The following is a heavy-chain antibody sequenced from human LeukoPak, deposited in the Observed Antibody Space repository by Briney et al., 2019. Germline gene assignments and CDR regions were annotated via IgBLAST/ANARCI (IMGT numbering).Heavy chain of an antibody. J-gene: IGHJ4*02. D-gene: IGHD2-15*01. V-gene: IGHV3-7*01. CDR3: ARDPDSSAFDY. Sequence: GGSLRLSCTAAGFNFGTYWMSWVRQSPEKGLEFVANIKYDDTVKNYVDSAKGRFTISRDNPSNSVYLQMDSLRPEDTALYYCARDPDSSAFDYWGQGAQVTVSS. CDR2: IKYDDTVK. CDR1: GFNFGTYW.